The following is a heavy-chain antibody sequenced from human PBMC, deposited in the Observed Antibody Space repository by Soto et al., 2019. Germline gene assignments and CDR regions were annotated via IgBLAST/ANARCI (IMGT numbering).Heavy chain of an antibody. CDR1: GFTFSSYS. Sequence: LRLSCAASGFTFSSYSMNWVRQAPGKGLEWVSSISSSSSYIYYADSVKGRFTISRDNAKNSLYLQMNSLRAEDTAVYYCARGEELADAFDIWGQGTMVTVSS. CDR3: ARGEELADAFDI. CDR2: ISSSSSYI. D-gene: IGHD3-10*01. J-gene: IGHJ3*02. V-gene: IGHV3-21*01.